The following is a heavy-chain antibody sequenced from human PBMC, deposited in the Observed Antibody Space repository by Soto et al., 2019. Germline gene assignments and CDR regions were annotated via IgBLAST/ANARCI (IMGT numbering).Heavy chain of an antibody. CDR1: GFTLSSYT. Sequence: EGSLKVNCAASGFTLSSYTMNWDRQAPGKGLEWVSAISGSGGSTYYADSVKGRFTISRDNSKNTLYLQMNSLRAEDTAVYYCAKDPTYTEIFAAMAPQDYWAPGTVVTVS. CDR3: AKDPTYTEIFAAMAPQDY. J-gene: IGHJ4*02. V-gene: IGHV3-23*01. D-gene: IGHD5-18*01. CDR2: ISGSGGST.